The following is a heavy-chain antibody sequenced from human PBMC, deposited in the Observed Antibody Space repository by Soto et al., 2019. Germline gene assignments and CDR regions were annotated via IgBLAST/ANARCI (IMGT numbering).Heavy chain of an antibody. D-gene: IGHD4-17*01. CDR3: ARGATVTTHGSWFDP. J-gene: IGHJ5*02. CDR2: ISSSSSYI. CDR1: GFTFSSYS. V-gene: IGHV3-21*01. Sequence: EVQLVESGGGLVKPGGSLRLSCAASGFTFSSYSMNWVRQAPGKGLEWVSSISSSSSYIYYADSVKGRFTISRDNAKNSLYLQMNSLRAEDTAVYYCARGATVTTHGSWFDPWGQGTLVTVSS.